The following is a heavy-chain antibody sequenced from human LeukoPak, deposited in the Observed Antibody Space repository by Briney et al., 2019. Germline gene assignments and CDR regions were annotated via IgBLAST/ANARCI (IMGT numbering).Heavy chain of an antibody. D-gene: IGHD6-13*01. CDR1: GGSISSGGYY. J-gene: IGHJ5*02. V-gene: IGHV4-30-2*01. Sequence: SETLSLTCTVSGGSISSGGYYWSWIRQPPGKGLEWIGYIYHSGSTYYNPSLKSRVTISVDRSKNQFSLKLSSVTAADTAVYYCARDTTRGSSWRTTGNWFDPWGQGTLVTVSS. CDR2: IYHSGST. CDR3: ARDTTRGSSWRTTGNWFDP.